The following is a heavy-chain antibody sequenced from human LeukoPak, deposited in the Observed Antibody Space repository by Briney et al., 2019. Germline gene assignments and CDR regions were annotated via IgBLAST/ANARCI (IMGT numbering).Heavy chain of an antibody. J-gene: IGHJ3*02. D-gene: IGHD4-17*01. CDR3: ARDKDYGDYLQASRAFDI. V-gene: IGHV1-2*02. CDR1: GYTFTSYA. Sequence: GASVKVSCKASGYTFTSYAMNWVRQAPGQGLEWMGWINPNSGGTNYAQKFQGRVTMTRDTSISTAYMELSRLRSDDTAVYYCARDKDYGDYLQASRAFDIWGQGTMVTVSS. CDR2: INPNSGGT.